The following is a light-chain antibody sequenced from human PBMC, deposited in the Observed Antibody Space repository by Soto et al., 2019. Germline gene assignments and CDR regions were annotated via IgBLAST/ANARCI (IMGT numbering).Light chain of an antibody. J-gene: IGLJ1*01. Sequence: QSALTQPRSVSGSPGQSVTISCTGTSSDVGTYDFVSWYQQHPGKAPRLMIFDVRERPSGVPDRFSGSKSGNTASLPISGLQAEDEADYYCCLYAVTFYVFGTGTKVTVL. V-gene: IGLV2-11*01. CDR1: SSDVGTYDF. CDR3: CLYAVTFYV. CDR2: DVR.